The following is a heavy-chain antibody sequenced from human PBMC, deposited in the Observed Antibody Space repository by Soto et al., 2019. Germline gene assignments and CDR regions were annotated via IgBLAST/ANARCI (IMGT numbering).Heavy chain of an antibody. CDR2: ISYDGNNQ. D-gene: IGHD3-22*01. J-gene: IGHJ4*02. Sequence: QVQLVESGRGVVQPGRSLRLSCAAAGFTFNNYALHWVRQAPGKGLEWVAVISYDGNNQYYADSVKGRFAISRENSKNTMYLPMNRLRDEDSAVYYCARVSVYYYDSSGYYNFEYWGQGSLVPDSS. V-gene: IGHV3-30*09. CDR3: ARVSVYYYDSSGYYNFEY. CDR1: GFTFNNYA.